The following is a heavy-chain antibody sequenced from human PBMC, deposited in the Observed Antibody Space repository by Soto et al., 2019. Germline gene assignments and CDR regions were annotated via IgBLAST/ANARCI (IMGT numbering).Heavy chain of an antibody. CDR3: ERGGSGYVWFNEF. CDR2: IIPIFGTA. CDR1: GGIFSSYA. D-gene: IGHD3-22*01. V-gene: IGHV1-69*01. Sequence: QEQLVQSGAEVKKPGSSVKVSCKASGGIFSSYAISWVRQAPGQGLEWMGGIIPIFGTANYAQKFQGRVTINADESTNTAYMDLSSLKSEDTAIYYCERGGSGYVWFNEFWGQGTLVTVSS. J-gene: IGHJ4*02.